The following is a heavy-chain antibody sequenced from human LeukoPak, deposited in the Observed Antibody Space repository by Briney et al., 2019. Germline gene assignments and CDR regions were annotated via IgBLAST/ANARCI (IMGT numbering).Heavy chain of an antibody. J-gene: IGHJ6*03. V-gene: IGHV3-7*01. Sequence: GAPRPPFATSGFTLNGYLMNWVRQAPGEGLGGGANIKKDGSETKYVDSLRGRFTISRDNAKNSLYLQINGLTVEDTAVYYCSGGSGWLMDVWGKGTTVTVSS. CDR2: IKKDGSET. D-gene: IGHD6-19*01. CDR1: GFTLNGYL. CDR3: SGGSGWLMDV.